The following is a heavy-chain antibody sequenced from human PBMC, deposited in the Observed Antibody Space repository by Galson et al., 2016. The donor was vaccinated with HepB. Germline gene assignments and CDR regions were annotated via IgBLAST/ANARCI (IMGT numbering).Heavy chain of an antibody. D-gene: IGHD1-1*01. CDR2: FSRDGNYI. CDR1: GFTFSDYG. J-gene: IGHJ6*02. Sequence: SLRLSCAASGFTFSDYGMHWVRQAPGKGPDWVAFFSRDGNYISYAASVRGRFTISRDISKNTLYLQMNSLRPEDTAVYYCARGGTGRLAYYYYGMDVWGPGTTVTVSS. CDR3: ARGGTGRLAYYYYGMDV. V-gene: IGHV3-30*03.